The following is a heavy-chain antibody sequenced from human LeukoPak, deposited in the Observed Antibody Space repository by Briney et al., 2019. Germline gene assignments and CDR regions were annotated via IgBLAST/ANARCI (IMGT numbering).Heavy chain of an antibody. CDR1: GFTFSNFA. Sequence: GGSLRLSFEASGFTFSNFAMTWVRQSPGKGWGWVVFFSGGADTTYYAASLKHRFTISRDTSKNTFYLRMNSQTAEDTAVYYCQLWLNPFDIWGQGTMVTVSS. V-gene: IGHV3-23*01. D-gene: IGHD5-18*01. J-gene: IGHJ3*02. CDR3: QLWLNPFDI. CDR2: FSGGADTT.